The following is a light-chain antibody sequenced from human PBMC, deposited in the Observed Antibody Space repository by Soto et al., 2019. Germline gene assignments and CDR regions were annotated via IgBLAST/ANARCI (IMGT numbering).Light chain of an antibody. V-gene: IGLV1-44*01. CDR1: ISNIGSNT. Sequence: QSLPSHPPSASGTRGHRFTISCSVSISNIGSNTVNWYQQLPGTAPKLLIYSNNQRPSGVPDRFSGSKSGTSASLAISGLQSEDEADYHCAAWDDSLNGYVFGTATKVTVL. CDR2: SNN. CDR3: AAWDDSLNGYV. J-gene: IGLJ1*01.